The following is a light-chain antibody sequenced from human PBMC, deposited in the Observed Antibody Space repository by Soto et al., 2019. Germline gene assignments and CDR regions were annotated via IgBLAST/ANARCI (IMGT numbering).Light chain of an antibody. J-gene: IGKJ1*01. CDR2: GAS. Sequence: EIVMTQSPATLSVSPGARATLSCRASQSVSSNLAWYQQKPGQAPRLLIYGASTRATGIPARFSGSGSGTEVTLTISSLQSADFAIYYCQQDNMSWTFGQGTKVEIK. V-gene: IGKV3-15*01. CDR3: QQDNMSWT. CDR1: QSVSSN.